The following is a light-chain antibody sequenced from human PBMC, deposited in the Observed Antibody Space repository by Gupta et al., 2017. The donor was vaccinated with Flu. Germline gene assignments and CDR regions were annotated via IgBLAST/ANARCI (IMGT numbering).Light chain of an antibody. J-gene: IGKJ4*01. CDR3: QQYGSSPLT. V-gene: IGKV3-20*01. CDR2: GAF. Sequence: EIVLTQSPGTLSLSPGEDPTLSCRASQSVSSDNLAWYQQKPGQAPRLLIYGAFRRATGIPDRFTGSGSGTDFFLTITRLEPDDFAVYHCQQYGSSPLTFGGGTTVEIK. CDR1: QSVSSDN.